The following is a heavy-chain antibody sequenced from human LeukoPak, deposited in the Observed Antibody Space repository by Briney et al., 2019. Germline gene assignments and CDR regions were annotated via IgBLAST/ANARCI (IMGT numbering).Heavy chain of an antibody. D-gene: IGHD2-2*01. CDR1: GFTFSTYS. J-gene: IGHJ4*02. CDR3: ASYCSTTSCYEVDY. CDR2: ICSSSSAI. V-gene: IGHV3-48*01. Sequence: GGSLRLSCAASGFTFSTYSMNWVRQAPGKGLVWVSYICSSSSAIYYADSVKGRFTISRDNAKNSLYLQMNSLRAEDTAVYYCASYCSTTSCYEVDYWGQGTLVTVSS.